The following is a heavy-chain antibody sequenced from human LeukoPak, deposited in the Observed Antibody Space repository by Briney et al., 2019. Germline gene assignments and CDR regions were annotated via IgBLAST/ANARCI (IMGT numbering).Heavy chain of an antibody. Sequence: GGSLRLSCAASGFTFSSYSMNWVRQAPGKGLEWVSSISSSSSYIYYADSVKGRFTISRDNAKNSLYLQMNSLRAEDTAVYYCAKRSTSRVAEYFQHWGQGTLVTVSS. V-gene: IGHV3-21*01. D-gene: IGHD2-2*01. CDR2: ISSSSSYI. J-gene: IGHJ1*01. CDR3: AKRSTSRVAEYFQH. CDR1: GFTFSSYS.